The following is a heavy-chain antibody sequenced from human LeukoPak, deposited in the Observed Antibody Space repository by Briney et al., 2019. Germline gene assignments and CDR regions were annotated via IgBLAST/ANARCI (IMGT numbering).Heavy chain of an antibody. J-gene: IGHJ4*02. CDR2: ISGSGGST. Sequence: GGPLRLSCVASGFTFSSYALSWVRQAPGKGLEWVSVISGSGGSTYYADSVEGRFTISRDNSKNTPYLQMNSLRAEDTALYYCAKGGAGTTSLLRIDYWGQGTLVTVSS. CDR1: GFTFSSYA. V-gene: IGHV3-23*01. D-gene: IGHD2-2*01. CDR3: AKGGAGTTSLLRIDY.